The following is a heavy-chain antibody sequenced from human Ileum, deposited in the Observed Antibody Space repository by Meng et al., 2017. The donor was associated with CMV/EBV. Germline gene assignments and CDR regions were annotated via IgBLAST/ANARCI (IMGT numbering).Heavy chain of an antibody. J-gene: IGHJ5*02. D-gene: IGHD6-6*01. CDR3: VHRYSSSSGQVS. Sequence: QIPLKEAGPTLVKPTQPLPLTCTFSGFSLTTNVESVGWIRQPPGKALEWLALIHGGGGKQYSPSLQSRLTATRDTSKNQVVLTMTNMDPVDTATYYCVHRYSSSSGQVSWGQGTLVTVSS. V-gene: IGHV2-5*02. CDR1: GFSLTTNVES. CDR2: IHGGGGK.